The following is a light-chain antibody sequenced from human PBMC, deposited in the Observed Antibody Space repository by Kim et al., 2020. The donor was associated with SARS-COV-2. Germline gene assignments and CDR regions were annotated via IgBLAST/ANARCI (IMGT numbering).Light chain of an antibody. J-gene: IGKJ1*01. CDR1: QDISIS. Sequence: DIQMTQSPSSLSASVGDRVTISCRASQDISISLAWYRQAPGKVPELLIHSASTLLSGVPSRFSGSGSGTDFTLTISSLQPEDVATYYWQKYNSAPQTFGQGTKVDIK. V-gene: IGKV1-27*01. CDR3: QKYNSAPQT. CDR2: SAS.